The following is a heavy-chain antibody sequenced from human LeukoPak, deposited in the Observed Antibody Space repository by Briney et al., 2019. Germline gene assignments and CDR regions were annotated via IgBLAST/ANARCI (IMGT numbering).Heavy chain of an antibody. Sequence: PGGSLRLSCAASGFTFNNHWMHWVRQVPAKGLEWVSRIDNDGSNTIYADSVKARFTISRDNAKNTLYLQMNSLRAEDTAMYYCSRDRPHKWFDPWGQGTLVTVSS. CDR1: GFTFNNHW. CDR3: SRDRPHKWFDP. J-gene: IGHJ5*02. V-gene: IGHV3-74*01. CDR2: IDNDGSNT.